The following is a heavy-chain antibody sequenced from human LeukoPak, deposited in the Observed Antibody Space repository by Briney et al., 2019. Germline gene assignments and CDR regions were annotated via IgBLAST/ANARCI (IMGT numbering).Heavy chain of an antibody. Sequence: GGSLRLSCEASGFTFSNYGMHWVRQAPGKGLEWVAVISFDGGNKYYADSVKGRFTISRDNAKNSLYLQMNSLRAEDTAVYYCARDTYDILTGYYKWAFDIWGQGTMVTISS. V-gene: IGHV3-30*03. CDR2: ISFDGGNK. CDR1: GFTFSNYG. D-gene: IGHD3-9*01. J-gene: IGHJ3*02. CDR3: ARDTYDILTGYYKWAFDI.